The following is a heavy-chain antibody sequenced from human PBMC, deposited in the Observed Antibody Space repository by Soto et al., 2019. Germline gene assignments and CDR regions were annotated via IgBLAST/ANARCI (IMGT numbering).Heavy chain of an antibody. D-gene: IGHD5-12*01. CDR2: IGGTGDST. J-gene: IGHJ4*02. Sequence: EVQLLESGGGLVQPGGSLRLSCAASGFTFSNYAMTWVRQAPGKGLEWVSAIGGTGDSTYYADSVKGRFTISRDNSKNTLYLQMNSLRAEDTAVYYCAKGRFGGYDVRGQGTLVTVSS. CDR1: GFTFSNYA. V-gene: IGHV3-23*01. CDR3: AKGRFGGYDV.